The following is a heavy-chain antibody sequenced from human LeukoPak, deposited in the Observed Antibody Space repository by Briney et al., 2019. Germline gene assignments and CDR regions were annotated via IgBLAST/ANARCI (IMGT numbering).Heavy chain of an antibody. V-gene: IGHV3-23*01. CDR2: ISGSGGST. CDR1: GFTFGNYG. Sequence: GGSLRLSCAASGFTFGNYGMSWVRQAPGKGLKWVSVISGSGGSTYYADSVKGRFTISRDNSKNTLYLQMNSLRAEDTAVYYCAKDVYSSSWYLWDYWGQGTLVTVSS. D-gene: IGHD6-13*01. CDR3: AKDVYSSSWYLWDY. J-gene: IGHJ4*02.